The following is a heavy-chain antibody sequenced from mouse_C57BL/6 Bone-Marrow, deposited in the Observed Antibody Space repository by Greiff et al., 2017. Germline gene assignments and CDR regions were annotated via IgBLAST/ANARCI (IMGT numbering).Heavy chain of an antibody. J-gene: IGHJ2*01. V-gene: IGHV1-59*01. CDR2: IDPSDSYT. CDR3: ASGGL. Sequence: QVQLKQPGAELVRPGTSVKLSCKASGYTFTSYWMHWVKQRPGQGLEWIGVIDPSDSYTNYNQKFKGKATLTVDTSSSTAYMQLSSLTSADSAVYYCASGGLWGQGTTLTVSS. CDR1: GYTFTSYW.